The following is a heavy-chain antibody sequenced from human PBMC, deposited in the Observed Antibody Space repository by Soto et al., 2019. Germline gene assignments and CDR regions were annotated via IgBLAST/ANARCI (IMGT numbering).Heavy chain of an antibody. CDR1: GGTFSSYA. CDR2: IIPIFGTA. CDR3: ASGGIWFGEFPFFDY. V-gene: IGHV1-69*13. D-gene: IGHD3-10*01. Sequence: VASVKVSCKASGGTFSSYAISWVRQAPGQGLEWMGGIIPIFGTANYAQKFQGRVTITADESTSTAYMELSSLRSEDTAVYYCASGGIWFGEFPFFDYWGQGTLVTVSS. J-gene: IGHJ4*02.